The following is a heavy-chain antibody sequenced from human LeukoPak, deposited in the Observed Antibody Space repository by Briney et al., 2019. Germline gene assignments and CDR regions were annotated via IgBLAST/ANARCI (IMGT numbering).Heavy chain of an antibody. CDR3: ARDRIAAAGNFDP. Sequence: ASVKVSCKASGGTFSSYAISWVRQAPGQGLEWMGGIIPIFGTANYAQKLQGRVTMTTDTSTSTAYMELRSLRSDDTAVYYCARDRIAAAGNFDPWGQGTLVTVSS. CDR1: GGTFSSYA. CDR2: IIPIFGTA. D-gene: IGHD6-13*01. J-gene: IGHJ5*02. V-gene: IGHV1-69*05.